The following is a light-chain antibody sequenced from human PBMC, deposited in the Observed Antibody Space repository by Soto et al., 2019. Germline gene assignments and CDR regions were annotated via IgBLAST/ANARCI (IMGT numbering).Light chain of an antibody. CDR1: SSDDGSYNR. V-gene: IGLV2-18*01. CDR2: DVS. Sequence: QSALTQPPSVSGSPGQSVTIPCTASSSDDGSYNRVSWYQQPPGKAPKLMIYDVSNRPSGVPDRFSGSKSGNTASLTISGLQAEDEANYYCSLYTSSSTVAFGGGTKVTVL. J-gene: IGLJ2*01. CDR3: SLYTSSSTVA.